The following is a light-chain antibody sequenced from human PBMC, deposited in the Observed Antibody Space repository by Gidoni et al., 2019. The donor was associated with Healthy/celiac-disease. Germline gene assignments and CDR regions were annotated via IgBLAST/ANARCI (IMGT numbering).Light chain of an antibody. J-gene: IGKJ1*01. CDR3: QQYNSYPLR. CDR1: QSISSW. Sequence: DIQMTQSPSTLSASVGDRVTITCRASQSISSWLAWYQQKPGKAPKILIYDASSLESGVPSRFSGSGAGTEFTLTISSLQPDDFATYYCQQYNSYPLRFGQGTKVEIK. V-gene: IGKV1-5*01. CDR2: DAS.